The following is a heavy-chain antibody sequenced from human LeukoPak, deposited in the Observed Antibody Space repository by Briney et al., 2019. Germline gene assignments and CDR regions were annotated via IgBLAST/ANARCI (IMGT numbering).Heavy chain of an antibody. CDR3: ARDLYHPQQKLRSDY. D-gene: IGHD1-14*01. Sequence: SETLSLTCDVSGGSISSYNWWSWVRQPPGKGLEWIGEIYHSGSTNYNPSLKSRLTISVDKSKNQFSLTLNSVTAEDTAVYYCARDLYHPQQKLRSDYWGQGTLVTVSS. J-gene: IGHJ4*02. CDR2: IYHSGST. CDR1: GGSISSYNW. V-gene: IGHV4-4*02.